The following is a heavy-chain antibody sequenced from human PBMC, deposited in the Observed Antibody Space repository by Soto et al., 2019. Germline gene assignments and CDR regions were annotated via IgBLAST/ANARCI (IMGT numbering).Heavy chain of an antibody. V-gene: IGHV3-23*01. CDR3: AKDPWDILTPSEDV. CDR1: GFTFSSYA. J-gene: IGHJ6*04. D-gene: IGHD3-9*01. Sequence: GGSLRLSCAASGFTFSSYAMSWVRQAPGKGLEWVSAISGSGGSTYYADSVKGRFTISRDNSKNTLYLQMNSLRAEDTAVYYCAKDPWDILTPSEDVWGKGTTVTVSS. CDR2: ISGSGGST.